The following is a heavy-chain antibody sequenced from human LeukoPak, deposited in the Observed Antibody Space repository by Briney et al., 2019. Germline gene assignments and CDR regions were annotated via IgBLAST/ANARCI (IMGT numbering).Heavy chain of an antibody. CDR1: GFTFSSYA. J-gene: IGHJ6*04. V-gene: IGHV3-30-3*01. CDR2: ISYDGSNK. D-gene: IGHD2-21*01. CDR3: ARAYTIAASRRDMDV. Sequence: GGSLRLSCAASGFTFSSYAMHWVRQAPGKGLEWVAVISYDGSNKYYADSVKGRFTISRDNSKNTLYLQMNSLRADDTAVYYCARAYTIAASRRDMDVWGKGTTVIVSS.